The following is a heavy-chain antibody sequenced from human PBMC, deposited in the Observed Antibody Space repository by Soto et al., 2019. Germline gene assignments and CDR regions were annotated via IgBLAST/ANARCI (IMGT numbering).Heavy chain of an antibody. J-gene: IGHJ6*02. Sequence: QVQLVESGGGVVQPGRSLRLSCAASGFTFSSYGMHWVRQAPGKGLEWVAVISYDGSNKYYADSVKGRFTISRDNSKNTLYLQMNSLGAEDTAVYYCAKRLRGAAAGTRYYYGMDVWGQGTTVTVSS. D-gene: IGHD6-13*01. CDR3: AKRLRGAAAGTRYYYGMDV. CDR2: ISYDGSNK. CDR1: GFTFSSYG. V-gene: IGHV3-30*18.